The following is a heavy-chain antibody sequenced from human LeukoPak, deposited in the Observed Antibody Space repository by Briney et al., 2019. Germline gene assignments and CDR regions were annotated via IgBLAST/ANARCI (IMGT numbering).Heavy chain of an antibody. CDR1: VFTFSSYA. CDR3: ASRGPYGSGSYFDY. J-gene: IGHJ4*02. D-gene: IGHD3-10*01. V-gene: IGHV3-30-3*01. CDR2: ITYDGSNK. Sequence: QPGRSLRLSCAASVFTFSSYAMHWVRPAPGKGLGWSDIITYDGSNKYYVDSVKGRFTISTDNSKNTLYLQMNSLRAEDTAVYYCASRGPYGSGSYFDYWGQGTLVTVSS.